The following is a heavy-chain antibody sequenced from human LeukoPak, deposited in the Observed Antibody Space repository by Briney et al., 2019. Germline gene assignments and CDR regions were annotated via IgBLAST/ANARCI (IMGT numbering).Heavy chain of an antibody. J-gene: IGHJ4*02. CDR3: ARGHCGLDY. D-gene: IGHD2-21*02. CDR2: IAHTGSPV. V-gene: IGHV3-11*01. CDR1: GFTFSDHY. Sequence: GGSLRLSCAVSGFTFSDHYMSWIRQAPGKGLEWVSYIAHTGSPVSYSDSVKGRFTISRDNARNSLYLQMNSLRGDDTAVYYCARGHCGLDYWGQGTLVTVSS.